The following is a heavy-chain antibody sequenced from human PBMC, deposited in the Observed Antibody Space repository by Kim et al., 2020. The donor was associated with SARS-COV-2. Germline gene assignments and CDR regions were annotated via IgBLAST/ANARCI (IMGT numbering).Heavy chain of an antibody. CDR1: GFTFSNYA. V-gene: IGHV3-23*01. D-gene: IGHD3-10*01. J-gene: IGHJ4*02. Sequence: GGSLRLSCAASGFTFSNYAMSWVRQAPGKGLEWVSTISGSDGSTYYADSVRGRFTISRDNSKNTLYLQMNSLSSEDTAVNYCAKKFHYGSGSYLYYFDYWGQGTLVTVSS. CDR3: AKKFHYGSGSYLYYFDY. CDR2: ISGSDGST.